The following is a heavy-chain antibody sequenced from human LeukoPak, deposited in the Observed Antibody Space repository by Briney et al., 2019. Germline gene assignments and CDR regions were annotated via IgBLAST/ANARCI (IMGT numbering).Heavy chain of an antibody. CDR1: GGSISSYY. D-gene: IGHD4-17*01. Sequence: SETLSLTCTVSGGSISSYYWSWIRQPPGKGLEWIGYIYYSGSTNYNPSLKSRVTISVDTSKNRFSLKLSSVTAADTAVYYCARLGLMDYGDYRYHYYFDYWGQGTLVTVSS. CDR2: IYYSGST. CDR3: ARLGLMDYGDYRYHYYFDY. V-gene: IGHV4-59*01. J-gene: IGHJ4*02.